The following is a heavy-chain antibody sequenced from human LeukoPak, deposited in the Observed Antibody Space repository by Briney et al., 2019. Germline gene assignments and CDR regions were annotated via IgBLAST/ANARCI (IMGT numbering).Heavy chain of an antibody. CDR1: GFTFSNYG. V-gene: IGHV3-30*02. Sequence: PGGSLRLSCAASGFTFSNYGMHWVRQAPGKGLEWVAFIRYDGSNKYYADSVKGRFTISRDNSKNTLYLRMNSLRAEDTAEYYCAKDKVLRYFDWLFDLDYWGQGTLVTVSS. D-gene: IGHD3-9*01. CDR2: IRYDGSNK. CDR3: AKDKVLRYFDWLFDLDY. J-gene: IGHJ4*02.